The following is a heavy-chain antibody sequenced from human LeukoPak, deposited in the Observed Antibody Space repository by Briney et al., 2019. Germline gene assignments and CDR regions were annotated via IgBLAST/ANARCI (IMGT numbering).Heavy chain of an antibody. V-gene: IGHV4-39*07. J-gene: IGHJ5*02. CDR2: IYYSGST. CDR1: GGSISSSSYY. CDR3: ARDQAAPHNWFDP. D-gene: IGHD6-6*01. Sequence: SETLSLTCTVSGGSISSSSYYWGWIRQPPGKWLEWIGSIYYSGSTYYNPSLKSRVTITVDTSKNQFSLKLSSVTAADTAVYYCARDQAAPHNWFDPWGQGTLVIVSS.